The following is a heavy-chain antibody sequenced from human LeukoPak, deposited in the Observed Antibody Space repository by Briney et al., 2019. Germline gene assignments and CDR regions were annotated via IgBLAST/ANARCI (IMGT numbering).Heavy chain of an antibody. CDR2: IIPIFGTA. CDR3: AREEPHYYDSSGYPY. D-gene: IGHD3-22*01. CDR1: GYTFTSYG. V-gene: IGHV1-69*13. J-gene: IGHJ4*02. Sequence: SVKVSCKASGYTFTSYGISWVRQAPGQGLEWMGGIIPIFGTANYAQKFQGRVTITADESTSTAYMELSSLRSEDTAVYYCAREEPHYYDSSGYPYWGQGTLVTVSS.